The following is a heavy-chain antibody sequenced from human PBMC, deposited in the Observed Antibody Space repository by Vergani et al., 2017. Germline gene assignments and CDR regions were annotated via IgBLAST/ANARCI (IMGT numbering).Heavy chain of an antibody. D-gene: IGHD3-3*01. CDR1: GYTFTSYA. V-gene: IGHV1-3*01. CDR3: ARDRGYLWSGDSYYYYYDGMDV. J-gene: IGHJ6*02. Sequence: QVQLVQSGAEVKKPGASVKVSCKASGYTFTSYAMHWVRQAPGQRLEWMGWINAGNGNTKYSQKFQGIVTITRDTSASTAYMELSSLRSEDTAVYYCARDRGYLWSGDSYYYYYDGMDVWGQGTTVTVSS. CDR2: INAGNGNT.